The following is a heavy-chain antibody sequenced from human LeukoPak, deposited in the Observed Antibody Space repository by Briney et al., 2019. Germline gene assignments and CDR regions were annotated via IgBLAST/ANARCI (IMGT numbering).Heavy chain of an antibody. J-gene: IGHJ3*02. CDR2: IWYDGSNK. V-gene: IGHV3-33*06. Sequence: PGRSLRLSCAASGFTFSSYGMHWVRQAPGKGLEWVAVIWYDGSNKYYADSVKGRFTISRDNSKNTLYLQMTSLRAEDTAVYYCAKGRGGAAAGDAFDIWGQGTMVTVSS. D-gene: IGHD6-13*01. CDR3: AKGRGGAAAGDAFDI. CDR1: GFTFSSYG.